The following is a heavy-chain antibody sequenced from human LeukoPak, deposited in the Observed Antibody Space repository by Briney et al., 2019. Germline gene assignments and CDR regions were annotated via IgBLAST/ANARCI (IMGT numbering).Heavy chain of an antibody. J-gene: IGHJ4*02. Sequence: PSQTLSLTCAVSGGSISSGGYSWSWIRQPPGKGLEWIGYIYHSGSTYYNPSFKSRVTISVDRSKNQFSLKLSSVTAADTAVYYCARYTVARGFDYWGQGALVTVSS. CDR3: ARYTVARGFDY. V-gene: IGHV4-30-2*01. CDR2: IYHSGST. CDR1: GGSISSGGYS. D-gene: IGHD4-17*01.